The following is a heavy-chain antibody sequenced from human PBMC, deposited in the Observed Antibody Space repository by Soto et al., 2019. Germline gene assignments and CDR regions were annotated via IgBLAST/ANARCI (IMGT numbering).Heavy chain of an antibody. CDR2: ISFNGISS. J-gene: IGHJ3*02. Sequence: GGSLRLSCVAFGFSFSSYGRQWVRQTPGKGLEWVAVISFNGISSYYGDSVRGRFTISRDDSKNTLYLQMNSLTPEDTAVYYCAKEYDFWSGPAIWGQGTMVTVS. D-gene: IGHD3-3*01. CDR3: AKEYDFWSGPAI. CDR1: GFSFSSYG. V-gene: IGHV3-30*18.